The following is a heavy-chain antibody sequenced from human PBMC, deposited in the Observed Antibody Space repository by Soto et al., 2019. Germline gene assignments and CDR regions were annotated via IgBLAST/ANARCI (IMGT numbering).Heavy chain of an antibody. J-gene: IGHJ4*02. CDR3: ARQITGTTGFDY. D-gene: IGHD1-7*01. V-gene: IGHV4-4*02. CDR2: IYHSGST. Sequence: PSETLYLTCAVSSGSISSSNWWTWVRQPPGKGLEWIGEIYHSGSTSYNPSLKSRVTMSVDKSKNQFSLKLSSVTAADTAVYYCARQITGTTGFDYWGQGTLVTVSS. CDR1: SGSISSSNW.